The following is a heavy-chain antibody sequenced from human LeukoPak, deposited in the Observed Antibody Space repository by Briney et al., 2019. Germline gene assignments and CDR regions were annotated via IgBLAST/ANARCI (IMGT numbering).Heavy chain of an antibody. V-gene: IGHV3-23*01. J-gene: IGHJ4*02. CDR3: AKHKGVTLEKYCFDF. Sequence: PGGSVTLSCAASGFTSSGYAMAWVRQAPGKGLEWVSSVSDDGVATFYADSVKGSFTISKDSSKSMVYLQMNSLRVEDTAIYYCAKHKGVTLEKYCFDFWGQGTLVTVSS. D-gene: IGHD1-1*01. CDR2: VSDDGVAT. CDR1: GFTSSGYA.